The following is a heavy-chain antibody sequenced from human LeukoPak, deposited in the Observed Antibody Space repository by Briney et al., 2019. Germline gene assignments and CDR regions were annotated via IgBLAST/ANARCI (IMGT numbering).Heavy chain of an antibody. Sequence: PSETLSLTCTVSGGSISSSSYYWGWIRQPPGKGLEWIGSIYYSGSTYYNPSLKSRVTISVDTSKNQFSLKLSSVTAADTAVYYCARLTAVVNHYFHMDVWGKGTTVTVSS. D-gene: IGHD2/OR15-2a*01. J-gene: IGHJ6*03. CDR2: IYYSGST. V-gene: IGHV4-39*07. CDR1: GGSISSSSYY. CDR3: ARLTAVVNHYFHMDV.